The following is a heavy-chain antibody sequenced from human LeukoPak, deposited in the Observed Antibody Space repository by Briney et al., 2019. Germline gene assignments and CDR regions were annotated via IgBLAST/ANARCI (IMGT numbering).Heavy chain of an antibody. CDR3: ARDTYSGWDEGNSGNY. J-gene: IGHJ4*02. V-gene: IGHV3-48*04. CDR1: EFTFSSSG. Sequence: QAGGSLRLSCAASEFTFSSSGMHWVRQAPGKGLEWISYISSSSSTIYYADSVKGRFTISRDNAKNSLYLQMNSLRAEDTAVYYCARDTYSGWDEGNSGNYWGQGTLVTVSS. CDR2: ISSSSSTI. D-gene: IGHD6-19*01.